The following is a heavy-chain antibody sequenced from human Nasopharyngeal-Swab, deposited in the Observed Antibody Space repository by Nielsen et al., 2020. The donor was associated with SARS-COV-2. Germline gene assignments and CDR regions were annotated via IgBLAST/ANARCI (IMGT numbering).Heavy chain of an antibody. J-gene: IGHJ4*02. CDR1: GGSISSYY. D-gene: IGHD2/OR15-2a*01. CDR3: ARGGGAFRLRFDS. CDR2: IYYSGST. Sequence: SETLSLTCTVSGGSISSYYWSWIRQPPGKGLEWIGYIYYSGSTNYNPSLKSRVTISLDTSKNQFSLNLTSVTAADTAIYFCARGGGAFRLRFDSWGQGTLVTVSS. V-gene: IGHV4-59*01.